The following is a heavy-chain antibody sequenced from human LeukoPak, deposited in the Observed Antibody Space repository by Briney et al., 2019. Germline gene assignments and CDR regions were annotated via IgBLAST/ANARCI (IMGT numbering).Heavy chain of an antibody. D-gene: IGHD6-19*01. Sequence: PGGSLRLSCAASGFTFSNHVMHWVRQAPGKGLEWVAVISSDGNNKYYADSVQGRFTIARDNSKNTLYLQMNSLRPEDTAVYSCARDPPGITVAGALDYWCQGTLVTVSS. CDR1: GFTFSNHV. J-gene: IGHJ4*02. CDR2: ISSDGNNK. CDR3: ARDPPGITVAGALDY. V-gene: IGHV3-30*04.